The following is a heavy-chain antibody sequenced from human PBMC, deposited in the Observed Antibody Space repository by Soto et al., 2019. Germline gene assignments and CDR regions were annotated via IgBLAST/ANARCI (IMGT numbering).Heavy chain of an antibody. Sequence: GGSLRLSCEVSGIMFTNAWMNWVRQPPGNGLERVARIKSLTDGGTTDYAAPVRGRFTVSRDDSKNILYLQMNSLKSEDTGVYFCTSDLPDNWFDPWGRGTQVTVSS. V-gene: IGHV3-15*01. CDR1: GIMFTNAW. CDR3: TSDLPDNWFDP. D-gene: IGHD3-22*01. J-gene: IGHJ5*01. CDR2: IKSLTDGGTT.